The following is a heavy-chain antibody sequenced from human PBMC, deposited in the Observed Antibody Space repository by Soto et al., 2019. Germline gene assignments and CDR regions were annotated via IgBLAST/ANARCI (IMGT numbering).Heavy chain of an antibody. Sequence: GGSLRLSCAASGFSFSAYNMHWVRQAPGTGLEWIAFISSTSATIYYADPVRGRFTISRDNAKKSLFLQMNSLRAEDTGLYYCASIEPGPYGEAFDYWGQGTLVTVSS. CDR3: ASIEPGPYGEAFDY. CDR2: ISSTSATI. V-gene: IGHV3-48*01. J-gene: IGHJ4*02. CDR1: GFSFSAYN. D-gene: IGHD4-17*01.